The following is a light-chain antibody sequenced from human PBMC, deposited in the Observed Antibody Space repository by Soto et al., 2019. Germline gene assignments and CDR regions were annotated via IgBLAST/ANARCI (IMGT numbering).Light chain of an antibody. CDR3: SSYTSSSTPYV. Sequence: QSALTQPASVSGSPGKSITISCTGTSSDVGGYNYVSWYQQHPVKAPKLMIYDVTNRPSGVSDRFSGSKSGNTASLTISGLQAEDEADYYCSSYTSSSTPYVFGTGTEVTV. CDR2: DVT. V-gene: IGLV2-14*01. CDR1: SSDVGGYNY. J-gene: IGLJ1*01.